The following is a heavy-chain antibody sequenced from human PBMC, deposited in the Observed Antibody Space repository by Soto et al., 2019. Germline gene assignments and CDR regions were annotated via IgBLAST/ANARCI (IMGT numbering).Heavy chain of an antibody. CDR2: IYYSGST. D-gene: IGHD3-9*01. J-gene: IGHJ6*02. V-gene: IGHV4-61*01. CDR3: AREGFTINYYVGMDD. CDR1: GGSVSSGSYY. Sequence: QVQLQESGPGLVKPSETLSLTCTVSGGSVSSGSYYWSWIRQPPGRGLEWIGDIYYSGSTNYNHSLKRRVTISVDTSKNQFSLKLSSVTAADTAVYYCAREGFTINYYVGMDDWGQGTTVTVSS.